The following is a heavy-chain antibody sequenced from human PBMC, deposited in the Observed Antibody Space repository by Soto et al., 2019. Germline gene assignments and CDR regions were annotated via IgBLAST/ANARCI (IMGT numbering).Heavy chain of an antibody. CDR3: ARGYNERITIFGVVTPGDYYYMDV. D-gene: IGHD3-3*01. V-gene: IGHV1-8*01. CDR2: MNPNSGNT. J-gene: IGHJ6*03. Sequence: ASVKVSCKASGYTFTSYDINWVRQATGQGLEWMGWMNPNSGNTGYAQKFQGRVTMTRNTSISTAYMELSSLRSEDTAVYYCARGYNERITIFGVVTPGDYYYMDVWGKGTTVTVSS. CDR1: GYTFTSYD.